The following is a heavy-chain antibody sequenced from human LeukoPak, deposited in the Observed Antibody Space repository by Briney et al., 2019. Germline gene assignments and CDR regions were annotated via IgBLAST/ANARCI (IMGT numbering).Heavy chain of an antibody. D-gene: IGHD1-7*01. CDR3: AVSFYYYYMDV. V-gene: IGHV3-23*01. J-gene: IGHJ6*03. CDR1: GFTFSSYA. Sequence: GGSLRLSCAASGFTFSSYAMSWVRQAPGKGLEWVSAVSGSAGSTYYADSVKGRFTISRDNSKNTLYLQMNSLRAEDTAVYYCAVSFYYYYMDVWGKGTTVTISS. CDR2: VSGSAGST.